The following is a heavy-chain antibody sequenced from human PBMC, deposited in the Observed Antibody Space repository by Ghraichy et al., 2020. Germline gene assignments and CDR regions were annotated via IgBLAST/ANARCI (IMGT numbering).Heavy chain of an antibody. D-gene: IGHD7-27*01. CDR2: ISGSGGST. CDR3: AKVGVSDAYWGYLDY. Sequence: GGSRRLSCAASGFTFSSYAMSWVRQAPGKGLEWVSAISGSGGSTYYADSVKGRFTISRDNSKNTLYLQMNSLRAEDTAVYYCAKVGVSDAYWGYLDYWGQGTLVTVSS. J-gene: IGHJ4*02. CDR1: GFTFSSYA. V-gene: IGHV3-23*01.